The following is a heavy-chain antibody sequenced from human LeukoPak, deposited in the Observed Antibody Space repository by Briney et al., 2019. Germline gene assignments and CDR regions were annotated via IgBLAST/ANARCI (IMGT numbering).Heavy chain of an antibody. Sequence: PSETLSLTCTVSGGSISSYYWSWIRQPPGKGLEWIGYIYYSGSTNYNPSLKSRVTISVDTSKNQFSLKLSSVTAADTAVYYCARKSTDYDSSPRDAFDIWGQGTMVTVSS. V-gene: IGHV4-59*01. CDR2: IYYSGST. J-gene: IGHJ3*02. D-gene: IGHD3-22*01. CDR1: GGSISSYY. CDR3: ARKSTDYDSSPRDAFDI.